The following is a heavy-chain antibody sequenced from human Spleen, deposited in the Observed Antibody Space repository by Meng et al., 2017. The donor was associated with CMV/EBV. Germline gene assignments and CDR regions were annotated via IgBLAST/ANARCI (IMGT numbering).Heavy chain of an antibody. CDR2: ISSSGSTI. D-gene: IGHD2/OR15-2a*01. J-gene: IGHJ4*02. CDR1: GFTVSSNY. Sequence: GESLKISCAASGFTVSSNYMSWVRQAPGKGLEWVSYISSSGSTIYYADSVKGRFTISRDNAKNSLYLQMNSLRAEDTAVYYCARITALSIGSDDYWGQGTLVTVSS. CDR3: ARITALSIGSDDY. V-gene: IGHV3-11*04.